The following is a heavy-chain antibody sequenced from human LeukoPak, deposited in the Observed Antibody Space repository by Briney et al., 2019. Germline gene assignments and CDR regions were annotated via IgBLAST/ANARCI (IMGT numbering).Heavy chain of an antibody. CDR1: GGSVSSGGYY. CDR3: ARGGWSLDL. V-gene: IGHV4-61*08. D-gene: IGHD1-26*01. J-gene: IGHJ2*01. CDR2: IYDSGST. Sequence: PSKTLSLTCIVSGGSVSSGGYYWSWIRQPPGKGLEWIGYIYDSGSTYYNPSLKSRVTISVDTSKNQFSLKLSSVTAADTAVYFCARGGWSLDLWGRGTLVAVSS.